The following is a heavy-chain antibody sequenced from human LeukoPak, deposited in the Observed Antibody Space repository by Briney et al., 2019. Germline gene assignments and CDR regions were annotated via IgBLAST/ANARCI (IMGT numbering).Heavy chain of an antibody. CDR2: IYYTGST. CDR3: ARATDSNGWLFDY. V-gene: IGHV4-39*07. CDR1: GGSIRISSYY. D-gene: IGHD6-19*01. Sequence: PSEALSLTCTVSGGSIRISSYYWGWIRQPPGKGLEWIGSIYYTGSTYYNPSLRSRATISVDTSKNQISLKLTSVTAADTAVYYCARATDSNGWLFDYWGQGTLVTVSS. J-gene: IGHJ4*02.